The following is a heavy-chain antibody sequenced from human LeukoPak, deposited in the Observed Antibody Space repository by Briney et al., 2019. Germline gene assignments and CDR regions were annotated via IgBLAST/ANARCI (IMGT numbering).Heavy chain of an antibody. D-gene: IGHD4/OR15-4a*01. J-gene: IGHJ4*02. CDR2: IYTSGST. Sequence: SETLSLTCTVSGGSISSYYGSWSRPPAGEGREWIGRIYTSGSTNYNPSLKSRVTMSVDTSKNQYALKLSSVTAANTAVYYCARGDGAAIVDYWGQGTLVTVSS. CDR3: ARGDGAAIVDY. V-gene: IGHV4-4*07. CDR1: GGSISSYY.